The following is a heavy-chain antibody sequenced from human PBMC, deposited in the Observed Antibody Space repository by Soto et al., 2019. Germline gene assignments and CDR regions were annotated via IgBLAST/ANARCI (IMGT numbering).Heavy chain of an antibody. CDR3: ARGRGSDFDY. CDR1: GFTFSSYA. Sequence: GSLRLSCAASGFTFSSYAMSWVRQAPGKGLEWVSAISGSGSSTYYADSVKGRFTISRDNSKNSLYLQMNSLRAEDTAVYYCARGRGSDFDYWGQGTLVTVSS. J-gene: IGHJ4*02. CDR2: ISGSGSST. D-gene: IGHD2-15*01. V-gene: IGHV3-23*01.